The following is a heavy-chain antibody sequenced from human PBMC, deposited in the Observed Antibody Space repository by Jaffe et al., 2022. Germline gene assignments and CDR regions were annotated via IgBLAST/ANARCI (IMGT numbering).Heavy chain of an antibody. CDR1: GGSISSSSYY. V-gene: IGHV4-39*01. Sequence: QLQLQESGPGLVKPSETLSLTCTVSGGSISSSSYYWGWIRQPPGKGLEWIGSIYYSGSTYYNPSLKSRVTISVDTSKNQFSLKLSSVTAADTAVYYCASYHIRKDGVYDYIWGSYRHTSGIDYWGQGTLVTVSS. CDR2: IYYSGST. CDR3: ASYHIRKDGVYDYIWGSYRHTSGIDY. D-gene: IGHD3-16*02. J-gene: IGHJ4*02.